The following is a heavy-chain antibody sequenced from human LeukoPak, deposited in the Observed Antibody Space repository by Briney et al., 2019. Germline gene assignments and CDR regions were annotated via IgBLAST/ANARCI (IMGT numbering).Heavy chain of an antibody. CDR2: VDPQTGKT. J-gene: IGHJ4*02. CDR3: ARDPYGPPDY. D-gene: IGHD3-10*01. Sequence: ASVKVSCTTSGYTITAYYIHWVRQAPGHGLEWMGWVDPQTGKTNYAQKFQGRATMTRDTSINTVYMELSSLTSDDTAVYYCARDPYGPPDYWGQGTRVTVSS. V-gene: IGHV1-2*02. CDR1: GYTITAYY.